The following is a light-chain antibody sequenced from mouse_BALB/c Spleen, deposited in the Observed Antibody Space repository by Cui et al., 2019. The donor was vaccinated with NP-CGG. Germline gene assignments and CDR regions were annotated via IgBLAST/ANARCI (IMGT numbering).Light chain of an antibody. CDR2: GTN. J-gene: IGLJ1*01. CDR3: ALWYSNHWV. V-gene: IGLV1*01. CDR1: TGAVTTSNY. Sequence: QAVVTQESALITSPGETVTLTCRSSTGAVTTSNYANWVQEKPYHLFTGLIGGTNNRVPGVPARFSGSLIGDKAALTITGAQTEDEAIYFCALWYSNHWVFGGGTKLTVL.